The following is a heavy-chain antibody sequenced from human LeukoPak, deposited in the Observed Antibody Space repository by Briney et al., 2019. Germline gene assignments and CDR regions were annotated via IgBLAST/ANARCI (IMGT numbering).Heavy chain of an antibody. D-gene: IGHD3-9*01. CDR3: ARGVYDILTGFQGGYGY. J-gene: IGHJ4*02. Sequence: PSETLSLTCAVYGGSFSGYYWSWIRQPPGKGLEWIGEINHSGSTNYNPSLKGRVTISVDTSKNQFSLKLSSVTAADMAVYYCARGVYDILTGFQGGYGYWGQGTLVTVSS. CDR2: INHSGST. CDR1: GGSFSGYY. V-gene: IGHV4-34*01.